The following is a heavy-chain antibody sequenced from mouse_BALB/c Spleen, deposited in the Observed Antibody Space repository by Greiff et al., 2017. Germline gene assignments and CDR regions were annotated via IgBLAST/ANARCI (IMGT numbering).Heavy chain of an antibody. D-gene: IGHD1-2*01. V-gene: IGHV2-6-7*01. CDR1: GFSLTGYG. Sequence: VHLVESGPGLVAPSQSLSITCTVSGFSLTGYGVNWVRQPPGKGLEWLGMIWGDGSTDYNSALKSRLNISKDNSKNQVFLKMNSLQTDDTARYYCARDRLLRPFAYWGQGTLVTVSA. CDR3: ARDRLLRPFAY. CDR2: IWGDGST. J-gene: IGHJ3*01.